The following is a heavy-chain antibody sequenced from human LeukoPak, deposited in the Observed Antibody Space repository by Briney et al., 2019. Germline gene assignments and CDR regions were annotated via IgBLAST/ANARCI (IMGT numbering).Heavy chain of an antibody. V-gene: IGHV1-69*13. J-gene: IGHJ5*02. D-gene: IGHD3-22*01. CDR2: IIPIFGTA. CDR1: GGTFSSYA. Sequence: GASVKVSCKASGGTFSSYAISWVRQAPGQGLEWMGGIIPIFGTANYAQKFQGRVTITADESTSTAYMELGSLRSEDTAVYYCASHRIDLHYYDSSGPDNWFDPWGQGTLVTVSS. CDR3: ASHRIDLHYYDSSGPDNWFDP.